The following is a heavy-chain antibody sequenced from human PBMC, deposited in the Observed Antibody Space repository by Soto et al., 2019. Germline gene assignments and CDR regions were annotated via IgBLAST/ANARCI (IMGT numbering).Heavy chain of an antibody. J-gene: IGHJ4*02. Sequence: LSLTYSVSGASISGGNYYWTWIRQPPGKALEWIGCVSSGGSTFYNPSLQGQITISLDTSKNLFSLRLKSVSAADTAVYYCARRGGYSYGSPFAYWGQGALVTVSS. CDR1: GASISGGNYY. CDR2: VSSGGST. V-gene: IGHV4-30-4*01. CDR3: ARRGGYSYGSPFAY. D-gene: IGHD5-18*01.